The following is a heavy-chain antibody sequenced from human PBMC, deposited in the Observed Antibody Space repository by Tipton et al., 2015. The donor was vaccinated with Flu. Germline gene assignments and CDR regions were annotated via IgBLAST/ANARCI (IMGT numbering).Heavy chain of an antibody. D-gene: IGHD3-10*01. V-gene: IGHV4-39*07. CDR1: DGSISSSNYY. CDR3: TRGRFGGYGIDV. CDR2: IYYSGIT. J-gene: IGHJ6*02. Sequence: TLSLTCTVSDGSISSSNYYWGWIRQPPGMGLEWIGIIYYSGITSYNPSLKSRVTISEDTSKNQFSLTLNSVTAADAAVYYCTRGRFGGYGIDVWGQGTTVTVSS.